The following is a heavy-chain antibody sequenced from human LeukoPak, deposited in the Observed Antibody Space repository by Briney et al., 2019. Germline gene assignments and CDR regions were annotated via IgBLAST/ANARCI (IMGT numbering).Heavy chain of an antibody. CDR3: LRGDRRDY. CDR2: IDSSGGYM. CDR1: GFTFSSFG. J-gene: IGHJ4*02. V-gene: IGHV3-21*06. Sequence: GGSLRLSCAASGFTFSSFGMSWVRQAPGKGLEWVSSIDSSGGYMFYADSVKGRFIISRDNAKDSLYLQMNSLRVEDTAVYYCLRGDRRDYWGQGTLVTVSS.